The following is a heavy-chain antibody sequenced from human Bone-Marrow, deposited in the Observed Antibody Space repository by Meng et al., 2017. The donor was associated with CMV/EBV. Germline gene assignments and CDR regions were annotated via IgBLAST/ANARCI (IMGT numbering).Heavy chain of an antibody. V-gene: IGHV3-9*01. CDR2: ISWNSGSI. CDR3: AKGHLRSGYSFYYYYGMDV. Sequence: SLKISCAASGFTFDDYAMHWVRQAPGKGLEWVSGISWNSGSIGYADSVKGRFTISRDNSKNTLYLQMNSLRAEDTAVYYCAKGHLRSGYSFYYYYGMDVWGQGTTVTVSS. J-gene: IGHJ6*01. D-gene: IGHD3-3*02. CDR1: GFTFDDYA.